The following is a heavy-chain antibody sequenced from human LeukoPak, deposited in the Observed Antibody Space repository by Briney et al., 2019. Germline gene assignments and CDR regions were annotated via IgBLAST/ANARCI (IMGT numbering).Heavy chain of an antibody. CDR2: IYYSGST. Sequence: TSETLSLTCTVSGGSISSYYWSWIRQPPGKGLEWIGYIYYSGSTNYNPSLKSRVTISVDTSKSQFSLKLSSVTAADTAVYYCARARLSSGWYPLDYWGQGTLVTVSS. CDR1: GGSISSYY. D-gene: IGHD6-19*01. CDR3: ARARLSSGWYPLDY. J-gene: IGHJ4*02. V-gene: IGHV4-59*08.